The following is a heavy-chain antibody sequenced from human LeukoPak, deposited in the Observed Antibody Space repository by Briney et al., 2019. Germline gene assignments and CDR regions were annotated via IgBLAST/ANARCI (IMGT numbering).Heavy chain of an antibody. V-gene: IGHV4-39*07. D-gene: IGHD5-24*01. CDR2: IYYSGSI. Sequence: PSESLSLTCTVSGGSTSSSCYNWGWIRQPPGKGLEWIASIYYSGSIYYNPSLKSRFTISVATAKTQFSLRLSSVTAADTAVYYCARITGRWLQARRYYFDYWGQGTLVTVSS. CDR1: GGSTSSSCYN. CDR3: ARITGRWLQARRYYFDY. J-gene: IGHJ4*02.